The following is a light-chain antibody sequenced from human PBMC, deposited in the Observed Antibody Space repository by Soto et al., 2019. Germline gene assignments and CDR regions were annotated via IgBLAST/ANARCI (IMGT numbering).Light chain of an antibody. CDR1: QTISNY. CDR3: KQCYSSPLT. V-gene: IGKV1-39*01. J-gene: IGKJ4*01. CDR2: AAS. Sequence: DIQMTHSPSSLSASVGDRVTITCRASQTISNYLNWYQQQPGKAPKLLIYAASSLQSGVPSRFSGSGSGKDFTLTISSLQPEDFATYYCKQCYSSPLTFGGGIKVEIX.